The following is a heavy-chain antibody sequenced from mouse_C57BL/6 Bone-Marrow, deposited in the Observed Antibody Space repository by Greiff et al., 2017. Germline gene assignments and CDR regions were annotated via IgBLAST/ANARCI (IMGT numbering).Heavy chain of an antibody. CDR1: GFNIKDDY. D-gene: IGHD2-1*01. V-gene: IGHV14-4*01. CDR2: IDPEIGDT. J-gene: IGHJ2*01. CDR3: SSFYGNYFDF. Sequence: VQLQQSGAELVRPGASVKLSCTASGFNIKDDYIHWVKQRPEQGLEWIGWIDPEIGDTEYASKFQGKATITSDTSSNTAYLQLSSLTSEATAVYYCSSFYGNYFDFWGQGTPLTVAS.